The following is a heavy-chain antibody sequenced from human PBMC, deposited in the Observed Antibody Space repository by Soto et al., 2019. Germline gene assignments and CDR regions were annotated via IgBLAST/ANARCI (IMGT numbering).Heavy chain of an antibody. J-gene: IGHJ6*02. CDR2: IKEAGSEK. Sequence: GGSLRLSCAASGFTFSNYWMSRVRQAPGKGLEWLANIKEAGSEKYYVDSVKGRFTISRDNAKNSLYLQMNSLRAEDTAVYYCAITMVWGAISDYYYGIDVWGQGTTVTVSS. V-gene: IGHV3-7*02. CDR3: AITMVWGAISDYYYGIDV. CDR1: GFTFSNYW. D-gene: IGHD3-10*01.